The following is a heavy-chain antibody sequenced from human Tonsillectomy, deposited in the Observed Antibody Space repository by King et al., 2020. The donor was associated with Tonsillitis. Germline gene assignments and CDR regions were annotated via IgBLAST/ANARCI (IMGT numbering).Heavy chain of an antibody. J-gene: IGHJ5*02. CDR3: ARGNIAVAGTQDWFDP. CDR2: ISSSSSYI. CDR1: GFTFSSYS. V-gene: IGHV3-21*01. D-gene: IGHD6-19*01. Sequence: VQLVESGGGLVKPGGSLRLSCAASGFTFSSYSMNWVRQAPGKGLEWVSSISSSSSYIYYADSVKGRFTISRDNAKNSLYLQMNSLRAEETAVYYCARGNIAVAGTQDWFDPWGQGTLVTVSS.